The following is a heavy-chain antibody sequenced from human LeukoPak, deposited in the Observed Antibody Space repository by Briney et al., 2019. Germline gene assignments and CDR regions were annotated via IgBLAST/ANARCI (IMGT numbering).Heavy chain of an antibody. CDR1: GGSISTYL. Sequence: SETLSLTCTVSGGSISTYLWNWIRQPPGKGLEWIGYIYYSGSTKYNPSLKSRVTISLDTSKNQFSLRLSSVTAADTAMYYCARNLGGYTYAFDYWGQGTLVTVSS. CDR3: ARNLGGYTYAFDY. V-gene: IGHV4-59*13. CDR2: IYYSGST. D-gene: IGHD5-18*01. J-gene: IGHJ4*02.